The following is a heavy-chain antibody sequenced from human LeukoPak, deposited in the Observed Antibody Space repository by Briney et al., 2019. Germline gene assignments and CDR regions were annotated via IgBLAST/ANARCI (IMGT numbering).Heavy chain of an antibody. CDR3: AGYSSSTQGPVFDY. V-gene: IGHV3-48*01. CDR2: ISSSSTI. D-gene: IGHD6-13*01. Sequence: PGGSLRLSCAASGFTFSSYSMNWVRQAPGKGLEWVSYISSSSTIYYADSVKGRFTISRDNAKNSLYLQMNSLRAEDTAVYYCAGYSSSTQGPVFDYWGQGTLVTVSS. J-gene: IGHJ4*02. CDR1: GFTFSSYS.